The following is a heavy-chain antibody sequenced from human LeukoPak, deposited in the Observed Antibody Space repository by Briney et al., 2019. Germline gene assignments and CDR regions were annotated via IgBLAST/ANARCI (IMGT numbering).Heavy chain of an antibody. V-gene: IGHV5-10-1*01. CDR2: IDPSDSYT. CDR3: ARHSAAGFDY. D-gene: IGHD6-13*01. Sequence: GESLKISCKFSGFRLTSYWIGWVRQMPGKGLEWMGRIDPSDSYTNYSPSFQGHVTISADKSISTAYLQWSSLKASDTAMYYCARHSAAGFDYWGQGTLVTVSS. J-gene: IGHJ4*02. CDR1: GFRLTSYW.